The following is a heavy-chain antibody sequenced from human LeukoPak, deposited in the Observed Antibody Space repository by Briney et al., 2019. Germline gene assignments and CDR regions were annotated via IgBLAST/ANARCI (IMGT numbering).Heavy chain of an antibody. J-gene: IGHJ4*02. CDR3: ARAKYYDSSGYFL. D-gene: IGHD3-22*01. V-gene: IGHV4-34*01. CDR1: GGSFSGYY. Sequence: NPSETLSLTCAVYGGSFSGYYWSWIRQPPGKGLEWIGEINHSGSTNYNPSLKSRVTISVDTYKNQFSLKLSSVTAAYTAVYYCARAKYYDSSGYFLWGQGTLVTVSS. CDR2: INHSGST.